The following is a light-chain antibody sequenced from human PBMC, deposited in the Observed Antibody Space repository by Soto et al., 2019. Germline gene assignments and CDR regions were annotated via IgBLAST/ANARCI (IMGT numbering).Light chain of an antibody. CDR3: LQDYTHPYT. J-gene: IGKJ2*01. Sequence: AIQMTQSPSSLSASVGDRVTITCRASQGIRNDLGWYQQKPGKAPKLLIYGASSLQSGVPSRFAGSGSGTDFSLTISSLQPEDFATYYCLQDYTHPYTFGQGTKLEIK. CDR1: QGIRND. CDR2: GAS. V-gene: IGKV1-6*01.